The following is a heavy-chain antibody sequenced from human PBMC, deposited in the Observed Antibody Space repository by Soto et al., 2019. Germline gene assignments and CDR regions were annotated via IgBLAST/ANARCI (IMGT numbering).Heavy chain of an antibody. V-gene: IGHV3-64*01. D-gene: IGHD3-22*01. CDR1: GFTFSSYA. CDR2: ISSNGGST. CDR3: ARAQRQYYYDSSGYYPMDV. J-gene: IGHJ6*02. Sequence: PGGSLRLSCAASGFTFSSYAMHWVRQAPGKGLEYVSAISSNGGSTYYANSVKGRFTISRDNSKNTLYLQMGSLRAEDMAVYYCARAQRQYYYDSSGYYPMDVWGQGTTVTVSS.